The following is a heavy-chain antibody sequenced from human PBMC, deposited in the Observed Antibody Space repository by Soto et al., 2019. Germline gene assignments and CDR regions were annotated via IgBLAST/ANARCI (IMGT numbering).Heavy chain of an antibody. V-gene: IGHV4-34*01. Sequence: SGTLSLTCAVYGGSFSGYFWNWVRQPPGKGLEWIGEINHSGSTKYNPSLKSRVTLSVDTSKNQFSLRLFSVTAADTAVYYCARDLSGYYYGMDVWGQGTTVSVYS. CDR3: ARDLSGYYYGMDV. CDR1: GGSFSGYF. J-gene: IGHJ6*02. CDR2: INHSGST.